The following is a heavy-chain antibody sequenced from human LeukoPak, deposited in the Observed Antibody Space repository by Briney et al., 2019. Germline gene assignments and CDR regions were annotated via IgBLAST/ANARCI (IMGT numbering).Heavy chain of an antibody. CDR1: GGSISSSSYY. Sequence: SETLSLTCTVSGGSISSSSYYWGWIRQPPGKGLEWIGSIYYSGSTYYNPSLKSRVTISVDTSKNQFSLKLSSVTAADTAVYYCARSFQGIFSFQHWGQGTLVTVSS. CDR3: ARSFQGIFSFQH. V-gene: IGHV4-39*07. D-gene: IGHD3-9*01. CDR2: IYYSGST. J-gene: IGHJ1*01.